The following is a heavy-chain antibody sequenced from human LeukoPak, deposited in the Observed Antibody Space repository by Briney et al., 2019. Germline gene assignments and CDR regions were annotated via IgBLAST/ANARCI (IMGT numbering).Heavy chain of an antibody. V-gene: IGHV3-23*01. CDR2: ISGSGGNT. J-gene: IGHJ6*02. CDR1: GFSFSSSA. Sequence: GGSLRLSCAASGFSFSSSAMSWVRQAPGKGLEWVSAISGSGGNTYYAGTVKGRFTIFRDNSKNMLYLQMNSLRAEDTALYYCASQKANFYDSSGDVWGQGTTVTVSS. CDR3: ASQKANFYDSSGDV. D-gene: IGHD3-22*01.